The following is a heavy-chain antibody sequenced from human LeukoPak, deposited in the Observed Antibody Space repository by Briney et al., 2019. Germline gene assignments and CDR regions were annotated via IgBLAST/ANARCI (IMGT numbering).Heavy chain of an antibody. J-gene: IGHJ4*02. CDR2: IRYDESNK. D-gene: IGHD2-2*01. CDR1: GFTFNTYG. Sequence: GGSLRLSCAASGFTFNTYGMNWVRQAPGKGLEWVAFIRYDESNKYYADSVKGRFTISRDNSKNTLYLQMNSLRADDTAVYYCAKAAGDGSSTICYDNWGQGTLVTVSS. CDR3: AKAAGDGSSTICYDN. V-gene: IGHV3-30*02.